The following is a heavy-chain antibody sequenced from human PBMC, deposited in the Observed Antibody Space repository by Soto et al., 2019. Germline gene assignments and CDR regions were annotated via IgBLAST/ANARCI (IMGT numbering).Heavy chain of an antibody. CDR2: MSYDGSDT. CDR1: GFIFSNNG. Sequence: QVQLVESGGGVVQPGRSLRLSCVGSGFIFSNNGMHWVRQTPGKELEWVAFMSYDGSDTFYAYSVKGRFTISRDNYKNALLLNMSNMRDEDTAMYYCTIVRVAGSALDHWGQGTLVTVSS. J-gene: IGHJ4*02. D-gene: IGHD3-10*02. V-gene: IGHV3-30*03. CDR3: TIVRVAGSALDH.